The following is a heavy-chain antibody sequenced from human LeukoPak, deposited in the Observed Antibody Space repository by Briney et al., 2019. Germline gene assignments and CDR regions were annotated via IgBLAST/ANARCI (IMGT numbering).Heavy chain of an antibody. V-gene: IGHV3-30*02. CDR3: AKDSGRYCSSTSCSPDY. CDR2: IWCDESKI. J-gene: IGHJ4*02. Sequence: GGSLRLSGVASGFTFRSYGMHWVRQAPGTGLDGVAFIWCDESKIYYADPGKGRLAISRDNSKNTLYLQMYSLRAKDTAVYYCAKDSGRYCSSTSCSPDYWGQGTLVTVSS. CDR1: GFTFRSYG. D-gene: IGHD2-2*01.